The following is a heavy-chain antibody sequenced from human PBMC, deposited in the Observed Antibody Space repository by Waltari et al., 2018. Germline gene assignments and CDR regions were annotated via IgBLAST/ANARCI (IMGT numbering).Heavy chain of an antibody. D-gene: IGHD2-2*01. J-gene: IGHJ4*02. Sequence: QLQLQESSPRLVKPSETLSLTCDVSGDSITRSEFFWGWLRQPPGEGREWIGRVYFTGSTPYNPSLKSRVTISVDTSKSQFSLQLRSVTAADTAVYYCARGIWQHQAYFDYWAQGALVTVSS. V-gene: IGHV4-39*01. CDR2: VYFTGST. CDR3: ARGIWQHQAYFDY. CDR1: GDSITRSEFF.